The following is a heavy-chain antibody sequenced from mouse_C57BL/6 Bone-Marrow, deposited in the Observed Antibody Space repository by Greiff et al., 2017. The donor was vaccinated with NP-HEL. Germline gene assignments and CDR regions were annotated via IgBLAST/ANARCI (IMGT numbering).Heavy chain of an antibody. Sequence: VKLMESGPGLVAPSQSLSITCTVSGFSLTSYGVSWVRQPPGQGLEWLGVIWGDGSTNYYSALISRLSISKDNSKSQVILKLNSLQTDDTATYYCASIARDNYDGYQGFDVWGTGTTVTVTS. D-gene: IGHD2-3*01. CDR3: ASIARDNYDGYQGFDV. J-gene: IGHJ1*03. V-gene: IGHV2-3*01. CDR2: IWGDGST. CDR1: GFSLTSYG.